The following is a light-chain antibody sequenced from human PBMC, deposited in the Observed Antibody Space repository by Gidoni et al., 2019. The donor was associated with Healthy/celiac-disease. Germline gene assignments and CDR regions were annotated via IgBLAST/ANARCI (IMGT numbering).Light chain of an antibody. CDR3: RSYTSSRTEV. CDR1: SSDVGGYNY. V-gene: IGLV2-14*01. Sequence: HSALTQPAAVSRSPVQSLTISCTGTSSDVGGYNYVSWYQQPPGKAPKLMIYDVSNRPSGVPNRFSGSKSGNTASLTISGLQAEDEADYYCRSYTSSRTEVFGTGTKVTVL. CDR2: DVS. J-gene: IGLJ1*01.